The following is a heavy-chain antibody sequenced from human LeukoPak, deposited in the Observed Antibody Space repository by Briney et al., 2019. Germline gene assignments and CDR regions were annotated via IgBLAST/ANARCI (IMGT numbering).Heavy chain of an antibody. J-gene: IGHJ4*02. CDR1: GFTFSSYS. D-gene: IGHD6-6*01. Sequence: PGGSLRLSCAASGFTFSSYSMNWVRQAPGKGLEWVSSITGSGGNTYYADSVKGRFTFSRDNSKNTLHLQMNSLRAEDTAVYYCVRGLDYFDYWGQGTLVTVSS. CDR2: ITGSGGNT. CDR3: VRGLDYFDY. V-gene: IGHV3-23*01.